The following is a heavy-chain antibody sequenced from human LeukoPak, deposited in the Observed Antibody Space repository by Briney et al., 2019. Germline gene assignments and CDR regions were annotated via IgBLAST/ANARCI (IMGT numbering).Heavy chain of an antibody. CDR1: GFTFSSYW. Sequence: GGSLRLSCAASGFTFSSYWMHWVRQAPGKGLVWVSRINSDGSSTSYADSVKGRFIISRDNAKNTLYLQMNSLRAEDTAVYYCARGSGPSGPFDYWGQGTLVTVSS. D-gene: IGHD6-19*01. CDR3: ARGSGPSGPFDY. V-gene: IGHV3-74*01. J-gene: IGHJ4*02. CDR2: INSDGSST.